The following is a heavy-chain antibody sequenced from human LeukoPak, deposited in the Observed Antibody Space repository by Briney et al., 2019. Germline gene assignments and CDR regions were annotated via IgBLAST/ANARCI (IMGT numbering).Heavy chain of an antibody. V-gene: IGHV3-15*01. J-gene: IGHJ4*02. Sequence: PGWALTLSRVATGFILSDGWMNWLRPAAAKEGEGVGRMKPRGTTGYAEPMNDRFIVSRDDSKDTLYLQRNSLKAEDTGLYYCTQLSRVYWGQGDQVTVSS. D-gene: IGHD1-1*01. CDR2: MKPRGTT. CDR1: GFILSDGW. CDR3: TQLSRVY.